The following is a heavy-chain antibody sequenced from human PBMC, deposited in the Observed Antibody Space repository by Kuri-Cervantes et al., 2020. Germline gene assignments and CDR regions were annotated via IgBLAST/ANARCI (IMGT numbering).Heavy chain of an antibody. V-gene: IGHV4-61*05. Sequence: SETLSLTCTVSGGSISSSSYYWGWIRQPPGKGLEWIGYIYYSGSTNYNPSLKSRVTISVDTSKNQFSLKLSSVTAADTAVYYCARGNDFWFRRTTNWFDPWGQGTLVTVSS. D-gene: IGHD3-3*01. CDR3: ARGNDFWFRRTTNWFDP. CDR1: GGSISSSSYY. CDR2: IYYSGST. J-gene: IGHJ5*02.